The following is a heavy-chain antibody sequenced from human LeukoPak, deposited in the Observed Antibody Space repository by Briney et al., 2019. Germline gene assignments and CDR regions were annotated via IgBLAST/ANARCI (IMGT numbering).Heavy chain of an antibody. CDR3: ARSSGIVVVVAATHWFDP. D-gene: IGHD2-15*01. J-gene: IGHJ5*02. V-gene: IGHV1-69*13. CDR2: IIPIFGTA. CDR1: GGTFSSYA. Sequence: SVKVSCKASGGTFSSYAISWVRQAPGQGLEWMGGIIPIFGTANYAQKFQGRVTITADESTSTAYMELSSLRSEDTAVYYCARSSGIVVVVAATHWFDPWGQGTLVTVSS.